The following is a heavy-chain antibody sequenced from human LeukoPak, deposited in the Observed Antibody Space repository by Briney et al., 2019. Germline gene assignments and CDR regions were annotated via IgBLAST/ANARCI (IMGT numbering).Heavy chain of an antibody. J-gene: IGHJ4*02. CDR1: GGSISSSSYY. D-gene: IGHD2-15*01. CDR3: ARAPVTSCRGAFCYPFDY. Sequence: SETLSLTCTVSGGSISSSSYYWGWIRQPPGKGLEWIGSIYYSGSTYYNPSLKSRVTISVDTSKNQFSLKLSSVTAADTAVYYCARAPVTSCRGAFCYPFDYWGPGILVTVSS. V-gene: IGHV4-39*07. CDR2: IYYSGST.